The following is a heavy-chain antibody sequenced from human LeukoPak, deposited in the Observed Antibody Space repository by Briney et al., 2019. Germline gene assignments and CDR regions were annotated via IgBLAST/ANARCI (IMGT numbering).Heavy chain of an antibody. D-gene: IGHD3-3*01. CDR2: MNPNSGNT. CDR3: ARRSPPYDFWSGYYRSPWVSDAFDI. V-gene: IGHV1-8*01. CDR1: GYTFTSYD. Sequence: GASVKVSCKASGYTFTSYDINWVRQATGQGLEWMGWMNPNSGNTGYAQKFQGRVTMTRNTSISTAYMELSSLRSEDTAVYYCARRSPPYDFWSGYYRSPWVSDAFDIWGQGTMVTVSS. J-gene: IGHJ3*02.